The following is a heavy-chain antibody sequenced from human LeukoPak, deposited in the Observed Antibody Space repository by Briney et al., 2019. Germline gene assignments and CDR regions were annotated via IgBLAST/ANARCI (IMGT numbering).Heavy chain of an antibody. CDR2: ISWNSAIM. CDR3: TKGNYYYMDV. Sequence: GGSLRLSCAASGFTFSSYGMSWVRQAPGKGLEWVSGISWNSAIMGYADSVKGRFTISRDNAKNSLYLQMNSLRGEDTAFYYCTKGNYYYMDVWGKGTTVTIS. CDR1: GFTFSSYG. J-gene: IGHJ6*03. V-gene: IGHV3-9*01.